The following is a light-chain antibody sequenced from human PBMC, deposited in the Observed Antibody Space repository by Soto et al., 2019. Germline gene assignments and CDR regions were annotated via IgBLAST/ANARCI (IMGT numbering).Light chain of an antibody. V-gene: IGLV2-11*01. CDR3: SSYTSSLYV. CDR2: DVF. Sequence: QSVLTQPPSVSGSPGHSVTISCIGTSSDIGTFNYVSWHQQRPGKAPRLIIYDVFQRPSGVPDRFSASKSGITASLTISGLQAEDEADYYCSSYTSSLYVFGTGTKVT. J-gene: IGLJ1*01. CDR1: SSDIGTFNY.